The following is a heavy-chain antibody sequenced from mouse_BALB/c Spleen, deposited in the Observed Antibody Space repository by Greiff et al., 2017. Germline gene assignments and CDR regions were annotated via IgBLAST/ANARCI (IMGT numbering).Heavy chain of an antibody. CDR2: IDPSDSYT. Sequence: VQLQQPGAELVKPGASVKLSCKASGYTFTSYWMHWVKQRPGQGLEWIGEIDPSDSYTNYNQKFKGKATLTVDKSSSTAYMQLSSLTSEDSAVYYCARPMITTTYAMDYWGQGTSVTVSS. J-gene: IGHJ4*01. CDR3: ARPMITTTYAMDY. D-gene: IGHD2-4*01. CDR1: GYTFTSYW. V-gene: IGHV1-69*02.